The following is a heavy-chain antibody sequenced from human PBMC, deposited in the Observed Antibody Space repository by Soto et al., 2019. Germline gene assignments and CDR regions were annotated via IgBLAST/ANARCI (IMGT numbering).Heavy chain of an antibody. CDR3: ARDHHSSSPGNDY. V-gene: IGHV1-18*01. CDR1: GYTFTSYG. D-gene: IGHD6-13*01. J-gene: IGHJ4*02. Sequence: QVQLVQSGAEVKKPGASVKVSCKASGYTFTSYGISWVRQAPGQGLEWMGWISAYNGNTNYAQKLHGRVTMTTDTSTRTDYMELRGLRSDDTAVYYCARDHHSSSPGNDYWGQGTLVTVSS. CDR2: ISAYNGNT.